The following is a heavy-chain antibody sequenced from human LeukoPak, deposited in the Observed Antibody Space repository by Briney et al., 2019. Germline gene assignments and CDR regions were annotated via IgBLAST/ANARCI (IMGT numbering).Heavy chain of an antibody. Sequence: PGGSLRLSYAASGFTFYDYGMSWVRQAPGKGLEWVSSISSSSSYIYYEDSVKGRFTISRDNAKNSLYLQMNSLRAEDTAVYYCARDPVYYYDSSGYSGADPWGQGTLVTVSS. J-gene: IGHJ5*02. CDR1: GFTFYDYG. V-gene: IGHV3-21*01. CDR2: ISSSSSYI. D-gene: IGHD3-22*01. CDR3: ARDPVYYYDSSGYSGADP.